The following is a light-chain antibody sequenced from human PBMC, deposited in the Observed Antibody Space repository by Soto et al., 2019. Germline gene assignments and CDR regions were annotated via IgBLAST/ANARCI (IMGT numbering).Light chain of an antibody. V-gene: IGLV4-69*01. Sequence: QPVLTQSPSVSASLGASVKLTCTLSSGHSTYAIAWHQQQPEKGPRFLMKINSDGSHSKGDGFFDRFSGSSSGAERHLTISSLQSEDEADYYCQSLGTGNQVFGGGTKLTVL. CDR1: SGHSTYA. CDR3: QSLGTGNQV. CDR2: INSDGSH. J-gene: IGLJ3*02.